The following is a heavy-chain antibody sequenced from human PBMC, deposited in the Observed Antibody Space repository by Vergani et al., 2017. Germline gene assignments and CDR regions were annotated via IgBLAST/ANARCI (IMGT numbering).Heavy chain of an antibody. J-gene: IGHJ4*02. D-gene: IGHD6-19*01. CDR1: GYSFNNYA. V-gene: IGHV7-4-1*01. CDR2: INPTTGNP. CDR3: ARAKRGRLAVGATDS. Sequence: QEQLVQSGSELKKPGASVKVSCKASGYSFNNYAIHWVRQATGQGLEWMGWINPTTGNPTYARAFTGRVVFSLDTAISTASLQIGSLKAEDTAVYFCARAKRGRLAVGATDSWGQGTLLTVSS.